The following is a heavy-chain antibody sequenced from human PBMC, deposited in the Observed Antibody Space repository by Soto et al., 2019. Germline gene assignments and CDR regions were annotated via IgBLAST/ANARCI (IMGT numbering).Heavy chain of an antibody. Sequence: QLQLQESGPGLVKPSETLSLTCTVSGGSINSDIYYWGWIRQPPGKGLEWIGSMYYSGSTYYNPSLKSRVTISVDTSKNQFSLRLSSVTATDTAVYYCAREGESGPLDWGQGTLVTVSS. D-gene: IGHD3-3*01. CDR3: AREGESGPLD. V-gene: IGHV4-39*02. J-gene: IGHJ4*02. CDR2: MYYSGST. CDR1: GGSINSDIYY.